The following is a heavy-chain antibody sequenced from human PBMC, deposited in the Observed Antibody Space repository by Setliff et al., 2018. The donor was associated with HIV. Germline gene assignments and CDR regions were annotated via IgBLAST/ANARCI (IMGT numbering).Heavy chain of an antibody. CDR2: ISGSGGST. CDR1: GFTFSNYA. J-gene: IGHJ6*03. D-gene: IGHD2-8*01. V-gene: IGHV3-23*01. Sequence: PGGSLRLSCAASGFTFSNYARSWVRQAPGKGLEWVSAISGSGGSTYYADSVKGRFTISRDNAKTSLYLQMNSLRAEDTAVYYCARDNGDYYYYYMDVWGKGTTVTVSS. CDR3: ARDNGDYYYYYMDV.